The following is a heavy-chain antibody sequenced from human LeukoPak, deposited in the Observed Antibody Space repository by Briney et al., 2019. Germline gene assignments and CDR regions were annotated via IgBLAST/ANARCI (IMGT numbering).Heavy chain of an antibody. J-gene: IGHJ5*02. V-gene: IGHV4-39*06. Sequence: PSDTLSLTCTVSGGSISSSSYYCGWIRQPPGKGLEWIGSIYYSGSTYYHPSLKSPVTISVDTSKNPFALKLSSVTAADTAVYYCASSTLGWFDPWGQGTLVTVSS. CDR2: IYYSGST. CDR1: GGSISSSSYY. D-gene: IGHD3-16*01. CDR3: ASSTLGWFDP.